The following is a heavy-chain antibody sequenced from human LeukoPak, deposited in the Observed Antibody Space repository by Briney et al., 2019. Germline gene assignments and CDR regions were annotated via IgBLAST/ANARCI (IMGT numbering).Heavy chain of an antibody. Sequence: ASVKVSCKASGYTFTGYYIHWVRQAPGQGLEWMGWISAYNGNTNYAQKLQGRVTMTTDTSTSTAYMELRSLKSDDTAVYYCAIRAARVATIVGDAFDIWGQGTMVTVSS. D-gene: IGHD5-12*01. CDR2: ISAYNGNT. V-gene: IGHV1-18*04. CDR1: GYTFTGYY. J-gene: IGHJ3*02. CDR3: AIRAARVATIVGDAFDI.